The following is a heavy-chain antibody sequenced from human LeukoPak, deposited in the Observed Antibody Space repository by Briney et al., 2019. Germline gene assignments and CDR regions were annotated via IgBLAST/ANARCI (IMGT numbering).Heavy chain of an antibody. CDR1: GFTFSSYS. CDR3: AKDTVAALSYYYMDV. V-gene: IGHV3-21*04. D-gene: IGHD6-25*01. J-gene: IGHJ6*03. Sequence: GGSLRLSCAASGFTFSSYSMNWVRQAPGKGLEWVSSISSSSSYIYYADSVKGRFTISRDNAKNSLYLQMNSLRAEDTALYYCAKDTVAALSYYYMDVWGKGTTVTVSS. CDR2: ISSSSSYI.